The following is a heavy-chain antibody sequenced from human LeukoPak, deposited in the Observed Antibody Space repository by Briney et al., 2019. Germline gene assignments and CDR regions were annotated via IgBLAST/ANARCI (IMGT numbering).Heavy chain of an antibody. V-gene: IGHV1-18*04. CDR2: ISAYNGNT. CDR3: ARIAAAGLDY. Sequence: ASVKVSCKASGYTFTAYYLQWVRLAPGQGLEWMGWISAYNGNTNYAQKLQGRVTMTTDTSTSTAYMELRSLRSDDTAVYYCARIAAAGLDYWGQGTLVTVSS. D-gene: IGHD6-13*01. J-gene: IGHJ4*02. CDR1: GYTFTAYY.